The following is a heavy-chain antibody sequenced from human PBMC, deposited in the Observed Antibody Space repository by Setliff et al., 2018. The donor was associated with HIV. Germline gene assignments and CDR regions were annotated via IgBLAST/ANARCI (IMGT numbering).Heavy chain of an antibody. D-gene: IGHD6-19*01. CDR1: GGSLSSSYY. Sequence: SETLSLTCSVSGGSLSSSYYWAWIRQSPGKGLEWIGTIYYSGTAYYSPPLNGRVTIPVDTSNNQFSLSLTSVTAADTAVYHCARHTAPYSSGFYSVAAWFDPWGQGTLVTVS. CDR2: IYYSGTA. CDR3: ARHTAPYSSGFYSVAAWFDP. J-gene: IGHJ5*02. V-gene: IGHV4-39*01.